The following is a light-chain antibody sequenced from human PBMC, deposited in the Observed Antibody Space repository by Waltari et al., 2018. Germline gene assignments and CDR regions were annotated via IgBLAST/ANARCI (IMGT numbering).Light chain of an antibody. V-gene: IGKV3-15*01. CDR1: QSIDRN. J-gene: IGKJ1*01. Sequence: EIVMTQSPATLSVSPGESATLSCRASQSIDRNLAWYQQKPGQSPRLVIYGASTRATDIPARFSGSGSGTEFTLTISGLQPEDFAVYHCQHYNHWPPWTFGQGTKVEIK. CDR3: QHYNHWPPWT. CDR2: GAS.